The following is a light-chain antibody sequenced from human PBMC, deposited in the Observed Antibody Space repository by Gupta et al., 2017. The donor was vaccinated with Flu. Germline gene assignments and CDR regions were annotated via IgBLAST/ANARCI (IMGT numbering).Light chain of an antibody. CDR2: WAS. CDR1: QSVLYSSNNKNY. Sequence: KSSQSVLYSSNNKNYLAWYQPKPGQSPKLLIYWASTRESGVPDRFSGSGSGTDFTLTISSLQAEDVAVYYCQQYYNTPALTFGGGTKVEIK. V-gene: IGKV4-1*01. CDR3: QQYYNTPALT. J-gene: IGKJ4*01.